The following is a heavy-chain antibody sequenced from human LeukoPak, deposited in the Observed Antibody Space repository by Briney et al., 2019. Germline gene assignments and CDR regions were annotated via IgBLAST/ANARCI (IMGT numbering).Heavy chain of an antibody. CDR1: GASISGYY. V-gene: IGHV4-34*01. CDR3: ARGRSAYDGSGYYYGN. D-gene: IGHD3-22*01. Sequence: SETLSLTCAVYGASISGYYWNWIRQPPGKGLEWIGEINHSGSTNYNPSLKSRVTISVDTSQNQFPLNLSSVTAADTAVYYCARGRSAYDGSGYYYGNWGQGTLVTVSS. J-gene: IGHJ4*02. CDR2: INHSGST.